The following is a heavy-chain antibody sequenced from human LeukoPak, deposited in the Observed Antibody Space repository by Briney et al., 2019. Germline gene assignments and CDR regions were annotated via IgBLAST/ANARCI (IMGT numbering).Heavy chain of an antibody. V-gene: IGHV6-1*01. CDR3: ARAFGQQAYNWFDP. CDR2: TYYRSKWNN. CDR1: GDSVSSNSAA. D-gene: IGHD6-13*01. Sequence: SQTLSLTCAISGDSVSSNSAAWNWIRQSPSRGLEWPGRTYYRSKWNNDYAVSVKSRITINPDTSKNQFSLQLNSVTPEDTAVYYCARAFGQQAYNWFDPWGQGTLVTVSS. J-gene: IGHJ5*02.